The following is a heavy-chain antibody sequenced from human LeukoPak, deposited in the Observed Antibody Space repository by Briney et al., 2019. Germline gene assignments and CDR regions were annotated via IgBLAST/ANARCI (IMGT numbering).Heavy chain of an antibody. CDR1: GGSISSYY. Sequence: SETLSLTCTVSGGSISSYYWSWIRQPPGKGLEWIGYIYYSGSTNYNPSLKSRVTISVDTFKNQFSLKLSSVTAADTAVYYCARDRGYYYNWFDPWGQGTLVTVSS. CDR2: IYYSGST. CDR3: ARDRGYYYNWFDP. D-gene: IGHD2/OR15-2a*01. V-gene: IGHV4-59*01. J-gene: IGHJ5*02.